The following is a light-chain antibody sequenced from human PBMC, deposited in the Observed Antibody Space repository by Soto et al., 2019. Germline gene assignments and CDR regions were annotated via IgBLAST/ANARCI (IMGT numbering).Light chain of an antibody. CDR1: QSVSSSY. J-gene: IGKJ5*01. Sequence: EIVLTQSPGTLSLSPEERATLSCRASQSVSSSYLAWYQQKPGQAPRLLMYGASGRATGIPDRFSGSGSGTDFTLTISRLEPEDFAMYYCQQYYSSPRITFGQGTRLEIK. CDR3: QQYYSSPRIT. CDR2: GAS. V-gene: IGKV3-20*01.